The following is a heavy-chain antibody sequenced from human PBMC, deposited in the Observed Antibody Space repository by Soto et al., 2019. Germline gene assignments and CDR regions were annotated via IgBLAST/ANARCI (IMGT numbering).Heavy chain of an antibody. CDR3: AGTTSHQWYYMDV. CDR1: GDSVSSNSAA. Sequence: QVQLQESGPGLVKPSQTLSLTCAISGDSVSSNSAAWNWIRLSPSRGLEWLARTYYRSRWYNDYAVYVRSRITVNPDTSKNQSSLQLTSVTPEDTAVYYCAGTTSHQWYYMDVWGKGTPVTVSS. J-gene: IGHJ6*03. CDR2: TYYRSRWYN. D-gene: IGHD1-7*01. V-gene: IGHV6-1*01.